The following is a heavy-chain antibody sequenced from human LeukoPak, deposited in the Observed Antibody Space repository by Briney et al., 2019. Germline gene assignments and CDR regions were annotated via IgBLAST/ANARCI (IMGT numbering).Heavy chain of an antibody. J-gene: IGHJ6*04. CDR2: IIPIFGTA. CDR3: ARALHVRLERLRGDYGMDV. CDR1: GGTFSSYA. Sequence: GSSVKVSCKASGGTFSSYAISWVRQAPGQGLEWMGGIIPIFGTANYAQKFQGRVTITADKSTSTAYMELSSLRSEDTAVYYCARALHVRLERLRGDYGMDVWGKGTTVTVSS. V-gene: IGHV1-69*06. D-gene: IGHD1-1*01.